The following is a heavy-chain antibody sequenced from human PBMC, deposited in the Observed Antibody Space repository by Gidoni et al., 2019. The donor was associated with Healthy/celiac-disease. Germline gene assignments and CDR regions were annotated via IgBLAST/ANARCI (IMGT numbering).Heavy chain of an antibody. Sequence: QLQLQESGPGLVKPSETLSLTCTVSGGSISSSSYYWGWIRQPPGKGLEWIGSIYYSGSTYYNPSLKSRVTISVDTSKNQFSLKLSSVTAADTAVYYCARQNPLYSSGWYAPHFDYWGQGTLVTVSS. V-gene: IGHV4-39*01. D-gene: IGHD6-19*01. CDR2: IYYSGST. J-gene: IGHJ4*02. CDR3: ARQNPLYSSGWYAPHFDY. CDR1: GGSISSSSYY.